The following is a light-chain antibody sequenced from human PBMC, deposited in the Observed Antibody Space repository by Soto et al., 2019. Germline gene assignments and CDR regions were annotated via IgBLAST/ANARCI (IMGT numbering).Light chain of an antibody. CDR3: ATWNDSLNGVV. CDR2: SND. V-gene: IGLV1-44*01. CDR1: SSNIGTNT. Sequence: QSGLAQPPSASGTPGQRVSISCSGGSSNIGTNTVNWYQHLPGTAPKLLIFSNDERPSGVPDRFSGSKSGTSASLAISGLQSDDEADYYCATWNDSLNGVVFGGATKVTVL. J-gene: IGLJ2*01.